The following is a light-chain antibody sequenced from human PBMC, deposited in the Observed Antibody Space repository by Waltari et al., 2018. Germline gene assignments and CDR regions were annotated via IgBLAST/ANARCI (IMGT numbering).Light chain of an antibody. CDR1: QSVSGRY. V-gene: IGKV3-20*01. CDR3: QQYGSSPLT. CDR2: AAP. Sequence: IVLTQSPGTLSFSPGERATLSCRASQSVSGRYLAWYHQKPGQAPRLLIYAAPSRATGIPDRFSGSGSGTDFTLTISRLEPEDFAVYYCQQYGSSPLTFGGGTKVEIK. J-gene: IGKJ4*01.